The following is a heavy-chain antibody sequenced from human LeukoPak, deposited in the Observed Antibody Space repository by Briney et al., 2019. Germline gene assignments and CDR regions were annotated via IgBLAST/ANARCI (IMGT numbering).Heavy chain of an antibody. J-gene: IGHJ4*02. CDR3: AKDPSRGIYDY. CDR2: ISGSGGST. CDR1: GFSFSDYW. Sequence: PGGSLRLSCAASGFSFSDYWVSWVRQAPGKGLEWVSAISGSGGSTYYADSVKGRFSISRDNSKNTLYLQMNSLRAEDTAVYYCAKDPSRGIYDYWGQGTLVTVSS. D-gene: IGHD5-12*01. V-gene: IGHV3-23*01.